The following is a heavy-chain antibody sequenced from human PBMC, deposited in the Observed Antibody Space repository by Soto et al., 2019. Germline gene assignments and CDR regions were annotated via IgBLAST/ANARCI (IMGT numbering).Heavy chain of an antibody. CDR3: ARYYYDSSGYYPLGWFDP. CDR2: IYHSGST. D-gene: IGHD3-22*01. J-gene: IGHJ5*02. Sequence: PSETLPLSCSVSGGSISGSSWWSWVRQPPGKGLEWIGEIYHSGSTNYTPSLKSRVTISVDKSKNQFSLKLSSVTDADTAVYYCARYYYDSSGYYPLGWFDPWGQGTLVTSPQ. CDR1: GGSISGSSW. V-gene: IGHV4-4*02.